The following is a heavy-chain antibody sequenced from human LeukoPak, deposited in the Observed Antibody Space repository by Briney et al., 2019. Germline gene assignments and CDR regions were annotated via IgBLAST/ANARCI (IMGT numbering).Heavy chain of an antibody. V-gene: IGHV3-21*01. CDR2: TTSSGVYI. D-gene: IGHD6-19*01. J-gene: IGHJ3*02. Sequence: GGSLRLSCAASGFTFSSYSMTWVRQAPGKGLEWVSSTTSSGVYIQYADSVKGRFTISSDNAKNSLYLQMKSLRAEDTAVFYCARLAVNAFDIWGQGTMVTVSS. CDR1: GFTFSSYS. CDR3: ARLAVNAFDI.